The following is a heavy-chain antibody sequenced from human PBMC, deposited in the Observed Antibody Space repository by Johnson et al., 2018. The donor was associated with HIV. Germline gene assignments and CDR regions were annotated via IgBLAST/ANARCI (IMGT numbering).Heavy chain of an antibody. D-gene: IGHD3-22*01. CDR2: ISSSGSTI. V-gene: IGHV3-48*03. J-gene: IGHJ3*01. CDR3: ARDSSPTSYYDSSDAFDV. Sequence: QLVESGGGLVQPGGSLRLSCAASGFTFSSYEMNWVRQAPGKGLEWVSYISSSGSTIYYADSVKGRFSISRDNAKNSLYLQMNSLRAEDTTVYYCARDSSPTSYYDSSDAFDVWGQGTMVTVSS. CDR1: GFTFSSYE.